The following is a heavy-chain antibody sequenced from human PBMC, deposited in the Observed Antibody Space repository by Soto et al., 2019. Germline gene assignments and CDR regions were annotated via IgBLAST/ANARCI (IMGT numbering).Heavy chain of an antibody. CDR3: ARDSVAGNQDY. Sequence: SETLSLTCTVSGGSISSGDYYWSWIRQPPGKGLEWIGYIYYSGSTYYNPSLKSRVTISVDTSKNQFSLKLSSVTAADTAVYYCARDSVAGNQDYWGQGTLVTVSS. CDR2: IYYSGST. V-gene: IGHV4-30-4*01. J-gene: IGHJ4*02. D-gene: IGHD6-19*01. CDR1: GGSISSGDYY.